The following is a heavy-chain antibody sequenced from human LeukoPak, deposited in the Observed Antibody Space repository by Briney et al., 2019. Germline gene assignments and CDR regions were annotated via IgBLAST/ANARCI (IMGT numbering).Heavy chain of an antibody. J-gene: IGHJ4*02. CDR2: IDGGGGGT. CDR1: GFTFSNDV. Sequence: GGSLRLSCAASGFTFSNDVMSWVRQAPGKGPEWVSSIDGGGGGTHYADSVRGRFTISRDNFKNTSYLQMNSLRADDTAVYYCARRIGGTKDYWGQGAQVTVSS. CDR3: ARRIGGTKDY. D-gene: IGHD3-3*01. V-gene: IGHV3-23*01.